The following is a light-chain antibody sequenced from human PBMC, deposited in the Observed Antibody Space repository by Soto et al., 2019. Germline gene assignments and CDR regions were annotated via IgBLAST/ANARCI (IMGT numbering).Light chain of an antibody. V-gene: IGLV2-23*01. CDR1: SSDVGSYNL. CDR2: EGS. Sequence: QSVPAHPASVSWSPGHAITISCTGTSSDVGSYNLVSWYQQHPGKAPKLMIYEGSKRPSGVSNRFSGSKSGNTASLTISGLQAEEEADYYCCSYAGSSYYVFGTGTKVTAL. CDR3: CSYAGSSYYV. J-gene: IGLJ1*01.